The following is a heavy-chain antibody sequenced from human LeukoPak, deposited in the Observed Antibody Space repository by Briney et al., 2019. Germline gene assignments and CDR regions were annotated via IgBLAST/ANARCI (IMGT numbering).Heavy chain of an antibody. CDR1: VFTFSTYA. Sequence: GGSLRLSCAASVFTFSTYAMSWVRQAPGKGLEWVSSINDSGDSTYYADSVKGRFTISRDNSKNTLYLLMNNLRAEDTAIFYCATAYCSSTSCPTWGQGTLVTVSS. J-gene: IGHJ5*02. V-gene: IGHV3-23*01. CDR3: ATAYCSSTSCPT. CDR2: INDSGDST. D-gene: IGHD2-2*01.